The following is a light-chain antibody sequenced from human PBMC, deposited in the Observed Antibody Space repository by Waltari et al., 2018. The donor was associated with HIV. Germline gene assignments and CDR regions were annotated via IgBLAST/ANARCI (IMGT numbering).Light chain of an antibody. V-gene: IGKV3-15*01. Sequence: IVMTQSPDTLSVSPGEGATLSCRASQSVGTNLAWYQQRPGQAPRLLVYGASTRATGIPDKFSGSGSGTEFTLTNNSLQSEDLAVYYCQQYNDWPPWTFGQGTKVEIK. CDR2: GAS. CDR1: QSVGTN. CDR3: QQYNDWPPWT. J-gene: IGKJ1*01.